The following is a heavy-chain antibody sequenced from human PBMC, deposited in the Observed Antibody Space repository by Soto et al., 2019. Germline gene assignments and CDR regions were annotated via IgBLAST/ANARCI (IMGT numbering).Heavy chain of an antibody. Sequence: PGGSLRLSFAASGFIFSSYAMHWVRQAPGKGLEWVAVISDDGSTKYYADSVKGRFTISRDNSKNTLYLQMNSLRADDTAVYYCARGIAAAGPKLDYWGQGTLVTVSS. J-gene: IGHJ4*02. CDR1: GFIFSSYA. CDR3: ARGIAAAGPKLDY. CDR2: ISDDGSTK. D-gene: IGHD6-13*01. V-gene: IGHV3-30-3*01.